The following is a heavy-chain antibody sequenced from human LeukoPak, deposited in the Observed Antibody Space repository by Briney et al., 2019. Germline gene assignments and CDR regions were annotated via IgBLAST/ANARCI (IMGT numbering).Heavy chain of an antibody. CDR2: LSAYNGHT. Sequence: ASVKVSCKASGYPFTSSGISWVRHAPGQGLEWMGWLSAYNGHTNYAQMLQGRVTMTTDTSTTTAYMELRNLRSDDTAIYYCARPYKGAVGDYWGQGTLVTVSS. J-gene: IGHJ4*02. CDR3: ARPYKGAVGDY. D-gene: IGHD1-26*01. CDR1: GYPFTSSG. V-gene: IGHV1-18*01.